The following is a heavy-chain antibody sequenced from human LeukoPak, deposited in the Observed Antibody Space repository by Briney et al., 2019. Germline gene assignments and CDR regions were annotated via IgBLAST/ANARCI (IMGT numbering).Heavy chain of an antibody. Sequence: PGGSLRLSCAASRFTFSSYAMSWVRQAPGKGLEWVSGISGSGGSTYYADSVKGRFTISRDNAKNSVYLQMNSLRAEDTAVYYCARDFRDTSLITYPYFMDVWGKGTTVTISS. CDR2: ISGSGGST. CDR1: RFTFSSYA. D-gene: IGHD3-16*01. J-gene: IGHJ6*03. V-gene: IGHV3-23*01. CDR3: ARDFRDTSLITYPYFMDV.